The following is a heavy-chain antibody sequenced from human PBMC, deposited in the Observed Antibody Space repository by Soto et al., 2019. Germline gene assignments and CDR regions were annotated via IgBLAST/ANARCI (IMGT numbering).Heavy chain of an antibody. D-gene: IGHD5-18*01. V-gene: IGHV1-69*01. CDR1: GGTFSSYA. J-gene: IGHJ4*02. CDR2: SIPIFGTA. CDR3: AGAGYRYGVPLDY. Sequence: QVQLVQSGAEVKKPGSSVKVSCKASGGTFSSYAISWVRQAPGQGIEWMGGSIPIFGTAHYAQNFQGRVTMTANESTCTAYMELSSLRSEATAVYYCAGAGYRYGVPLDYWGQGTLVTVSS.